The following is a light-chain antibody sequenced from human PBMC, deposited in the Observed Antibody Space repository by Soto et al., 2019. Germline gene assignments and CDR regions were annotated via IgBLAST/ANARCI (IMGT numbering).Light chain of an antibody. J-gene: IGLJ1*01. CDR2: DVT. Sequence: QSVLTQPRSVSGSPGQSVAISCTGTSXDVGGYNYVSWYQQHPGKAPKLIIYDVTKRPSGVPDRFSGSSSGNTASLTISGLQAEDEADYFCCSYAGSYSYVFGTGTKVTVL. CDR1: SXDVGGYNY. CDR3: CSYAGSYSYV. V-gene: IGLV2-11*01.